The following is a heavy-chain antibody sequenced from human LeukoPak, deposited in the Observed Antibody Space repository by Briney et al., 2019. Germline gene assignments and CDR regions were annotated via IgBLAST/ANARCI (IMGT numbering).Heavy chain of an antibody. D-gene: IGHD1-20*01. CDR1: GFTFSDYY. CDR2: ISSSGSTI. V-gene: IGHV3-11*01. CDR3: ARRRYNWNAIDY. J-gene: IGHJ4*02. Sequence: GGSLRLSCAASGFTFSDYYMSWIRQAPGKGLEWVSYISSSGSTIYYADSVKGRFTISRDNAKNSLYLQMNSLRAEDTAIYYCARRRYNWNAIDYWGQGTLITVSS.